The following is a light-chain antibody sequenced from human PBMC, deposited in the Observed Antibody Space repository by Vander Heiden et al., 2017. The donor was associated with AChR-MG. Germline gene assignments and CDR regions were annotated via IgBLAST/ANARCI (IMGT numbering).Light chain of an antibody. J-gene: IGLJ2*01. Sequence: QSALTQPASVSGSPGPSITISCTGTSSDVGGYNYVAWYQQHPGKAPKLMRYDVTNRPSGVSDRFAGSKSGNTASLTISGLQAEDEADYYCYSYVQGGTAVVGGGTKLTV. CDR2: DVT. V-gene: IGLV2-14*01. CDR3: YSYVQGGTAV. CDR1: SSDVGGYNY.